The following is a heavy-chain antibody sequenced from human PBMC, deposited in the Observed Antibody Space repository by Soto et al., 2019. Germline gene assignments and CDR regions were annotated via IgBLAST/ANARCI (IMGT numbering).Heavy chain of an antibody. CDR2: ISYDGTDK. D-gene: IGHD5-18*01. CDR1: GFTFSSYG. CDR3: VKERYAQLWLEDYGMDV. Sequence: LRLSCAASGFTFSSYGIHWVRQAPGKGLEWVALISYDGTDKYYADSVKGRFTISRDNSKNTLYLQMSSLGPEDTAVYYCVKERYAQLWLEDYGMDVWGQGTTVTVPS. J-gene: IGHJ6*02. V-gene: IGHV3-30*18.